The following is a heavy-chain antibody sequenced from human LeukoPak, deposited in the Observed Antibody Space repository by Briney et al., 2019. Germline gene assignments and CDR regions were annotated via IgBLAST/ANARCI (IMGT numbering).Heavy chain of an antibody. D-gene: IGHD3-10*01. CDR1: GGSIETEY. J-gene: IGHJ6*03. Sequence: SETLSLTCNASGGSIETEYWSWIRQSPGKGLEWIGYVYYSGSINYNPSFESRVTISVGTSNKHFSLKLTSVTAADTAVYYCARTLAWFGSYFYYYMDVWGKGITVAIS. CDR3: ARTLAWFGSYFYYYMDV. V-gene: IGHV4-59*01. CDR2: VYYSGSI.